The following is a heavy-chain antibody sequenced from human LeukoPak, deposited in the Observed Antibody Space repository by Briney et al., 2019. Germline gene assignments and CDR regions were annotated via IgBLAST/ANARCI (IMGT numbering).Heavy chain of an antibody. J-gene: IGHJ4*02. V-gene: IGHV1-2*02. CDR3: AKPISIAARWTFDY. CDR2: FKPNSGDT. D-gene: IGHD6-6*01. Sequence: ASVKVSCKASGYTFTGYYMHWVRQAPGQGLEWMGWFKPNSGDTNYAQKFQGRFTMTWDTSISTAYMELTRLRSDDTAVYYCAKPISIAARWTFDYWGQGTLVTVSS. CDR1: GYTFTGYY.